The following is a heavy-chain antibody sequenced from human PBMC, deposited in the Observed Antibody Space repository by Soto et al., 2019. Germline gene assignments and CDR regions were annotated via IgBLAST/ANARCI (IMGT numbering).Heavy chain of an antibody. CDR3: ARDLKRITIFGVVPNYYYGMDV. CDR2: INPNSGGT. J-gene: IGHJ6*02. V-gene: IGHV1-2*04. CDR1: GYTFTGYY. Sequence: ASVKVSCKASGYTFTGYYMHWVRQAPGQGLEWMGWINPNSGGTNYAQKFQGWVTMTRDTSISTAYMELGRLRSDDTAVYYCARDLKRITIFGVVPNYYYGMDVWGQGTTVTVSS. D-gene: IGHD3-3*01.